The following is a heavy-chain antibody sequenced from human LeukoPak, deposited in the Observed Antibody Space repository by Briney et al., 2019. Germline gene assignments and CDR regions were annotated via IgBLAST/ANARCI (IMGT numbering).Heavy chain of an antibody. D-gene: IGHD6-19*01. J-gene: IGHJ4*02. CDR2: ISHGGDSA. CDR3: AKGRSGWYEVLHY. Sequence: PGGSLRLSCTASGFTFSTYSMTWVRQAPGKGLEWVSVISHGGDSAWYADSVKGRFTISRDNSKSTLFLQMNSLRADDTAIYYCAKGRSGWYEVLHYWGQGILVTVSS. V-gene: IGHV3-23*01. CDR1: GFTFSTYS.